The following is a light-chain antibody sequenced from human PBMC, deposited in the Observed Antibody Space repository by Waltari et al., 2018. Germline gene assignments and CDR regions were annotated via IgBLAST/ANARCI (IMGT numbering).Light chain of an antibody. V-gene: IGKV3-15*01. Sequence: EIVVTQSPATLSVSPGERATLYCRASQSIGDNLAWYQQKPGQPPGLLIYTASRRLPGVPDRFSGSGSWTDFTLTISSLQSEDFAVYYCQQCNDWPPYTFGRGTKLEI. J-gene: IGKJ2*01. CDR1: QSIGDN. CDR2: TAS. CDR3: QQCNDWPPYT.